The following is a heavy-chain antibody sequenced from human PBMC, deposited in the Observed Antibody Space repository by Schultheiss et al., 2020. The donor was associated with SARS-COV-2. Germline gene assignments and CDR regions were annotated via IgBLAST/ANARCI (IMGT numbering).Heavy chain of an antibody. V-gene: IGHV3-30-3*01. CDR3: ARDWPRGTYWFDP. D-gene: IGHD1-1*01. CDR2: ISYDGSNK. J-gene: IGHJ5*02. Sequence: GGSLRLSCAASGFSFNNYTIHWVRQAPGKGLEWVAVISYDGSNKYYADSVKGRFTISRDNSKNTLYLQMNSLRAEDTAVYYCARDWPRGTYWFDPWGQGTLVTVSS. CDR1: GFSFNNYT.